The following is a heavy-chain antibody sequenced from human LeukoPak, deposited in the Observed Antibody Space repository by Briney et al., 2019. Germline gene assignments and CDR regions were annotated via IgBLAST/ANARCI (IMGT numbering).Heavy chain of an antibody. CDR2: INPSGGST. CDR3: ARAGSAKGTAYYFDY. CDR1: GYTFTSYY. Sequence: APVKVSCKASGYTFTSYYMHWVRQAPGQGLEWMGIINPSGGSTSYAQKFQGRVTMTRDTSTSTVYMELSSLRSEDTAVYYCARAGSAKGTAYYFDYWGQGTLVTVSS. D-gene: IGHD3-10*01. V-gene: IGHV1-46*01. J-gene: IGHJ4*02.